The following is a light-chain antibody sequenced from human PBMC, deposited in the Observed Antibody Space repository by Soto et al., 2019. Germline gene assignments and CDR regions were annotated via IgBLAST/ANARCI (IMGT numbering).Light chain of an antibody. CDR3: RQYGSAVT. V-gene: IGKV3-20*01. Sequence: DIVLTQSPGTLSLSPGERATLTCRASQSVRSRYLAWYQQKAGQAPRLLIYDASRRATGIPDRFSGSGSGTHFTLTISRLEPEDFAVHYCRQYGSAVTFGGGTKVEIK. CDR2: DAS. CDR1: QSVRSRY. J-gene: IGKJ4*01.